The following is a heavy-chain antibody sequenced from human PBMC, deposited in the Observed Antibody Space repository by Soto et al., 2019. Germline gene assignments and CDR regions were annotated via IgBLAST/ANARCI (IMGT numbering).Heavy chain of an antibody. CDR1: GFPFTDYG. Sequence: RASVKVSCKDSGFPFTDYGFTWVRQAPGEGLEWMGWISAYAGNTNYAQKVQGRVTMSTDTSTSIAYLELRSLRSDDTAVYYCARGPESRSTAYFDYWGQGTLVTVSS. CDR2: ISAYAGNT. CDR3: ARGPESRSTAYFDY. V-gene: IGHV1-18*01. J-gene: IGHJ4*02. D-gene: IGHD2-2*01.